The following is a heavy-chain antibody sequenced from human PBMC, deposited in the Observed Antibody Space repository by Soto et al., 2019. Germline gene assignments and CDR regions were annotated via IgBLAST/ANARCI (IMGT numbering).Heavy chain of an antibody. CDR3: ARQPTRWLQLPPDY. V-gene: IGHV4-39*01. CDR2: IYYSGST. D-gene: IGHD5-12*01. CDR1: GGSISSSSYY. J-gene: IGHJ4*02. Sequence: QLQLQESGPGLVKPSETLSLTCTVSGGSISSSSYYWGWIRQPPGKGLEGIGSIYYSGSTYYNPSLKSRVTISVDTSKNQFSLKLSSVTAADTAVYYCARQPTRWLQLPPDYWGQGTLVTVSS.